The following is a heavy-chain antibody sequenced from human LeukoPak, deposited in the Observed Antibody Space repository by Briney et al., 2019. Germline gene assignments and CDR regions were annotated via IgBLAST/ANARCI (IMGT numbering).Heavy chain of an antibody. D-gene: IGHD6-13*01. Sequence: ASVKVSCKASGYTFSSYAMNWVRQAPGQGLEWMGWISAYNGNTNYAQKLQGRVTMTTDTSTSTAYMELRSLRSDDTAVYYCAREQQLADHYFDYWGQGTLVTVSS. V-gene: IGHV1-18*04. J-gene: IGHJ4*02. CDR2: ISAYNGNT. CDR1: GYTFSSYA. CDR3: AREQQLADHYFDY.